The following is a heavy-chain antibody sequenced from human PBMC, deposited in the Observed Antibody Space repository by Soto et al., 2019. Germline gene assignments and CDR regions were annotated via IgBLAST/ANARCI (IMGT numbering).Heavy chain of an antibody. D-gene: IGHD6-13*01. CDR1: GFTFSSYA. CDR2: ISGSGGST. J-gene: IGHJ4*02. CDR3: AKDGYRGSWFSMGEPTFDY. V-gene: IGHV3-23*01. Sequence: GGSLRLSCAASGFTFSSYAMSWVRQAPGKGLEWVSAISGSGGSTYYADSVKGRFTISRDNSKNTLYLQMNSLRAEDTAVYYCAKDGYRGSWFSMGEPTFDYWGPGTLVTVSS.